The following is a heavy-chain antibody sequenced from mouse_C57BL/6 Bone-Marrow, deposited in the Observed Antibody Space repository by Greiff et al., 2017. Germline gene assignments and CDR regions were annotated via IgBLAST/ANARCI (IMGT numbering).Heavy chain of an antibody. D-gene: IGHD3-2*02. J-gene: IGHJ4*01. CDR1: GYTFTSYW. V-gene: IGHV1-69*01. CDR2: IDPSDSYT. Sequence: QVQLQQPGAELVMPGASVKLSCKASGYTFTSYWMHWVKQRPGQGLEWIGEIDPSDSYTNYNQKFKGKSTLTVDKSSSTAYMQLSSLTSEDSAVYYCARGAQATLGAMDYWGQGTSGTVSA. CDR3: ARGAQATLGAMDY.